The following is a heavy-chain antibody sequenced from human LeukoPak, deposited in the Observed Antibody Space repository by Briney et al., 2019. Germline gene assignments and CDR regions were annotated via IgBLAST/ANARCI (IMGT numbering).Heavy chain of an antibody. D-gene: IGHD1-7*01. V-gene: IGHV3-30*04. J-gene: IGHJ4*02. CDR1: GFTLSTNA. CDR2: IWYDGSNK. Sequence: GGSLRLSCLTSGFTLSTNAMSWVRQAPGKGLEWVAVIWYDGSNKYYADSVKGRFTISRDNSKNTLYLQMNSLRAEDTAVYYCARGELELRWLSDYWGQGTLVTVSS. CDR3: ARGELELRWLSDY.